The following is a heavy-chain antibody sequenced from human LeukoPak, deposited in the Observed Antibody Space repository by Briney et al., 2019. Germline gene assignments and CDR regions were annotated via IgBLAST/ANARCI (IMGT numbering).Heavy chain of an antibody. CDR2: IYYSGST. Sequence: SETLSLTCTVSGGSISSSSYYWGWIRQPPGKGLEWIGSIYYSGSTYYNPSLKSRVTISVDTSKNQFSLKLSSVTAADTAVYYCARGILDVQLDWFDPWGQGTLVTVSS. CDR1: GGSISSSSYY. J-gene: IGHJ5*02. V-gene: IGHV4-39*07. CDR3: ARGILDVQLDWFDP. D-gene: IGHD6-6*01.